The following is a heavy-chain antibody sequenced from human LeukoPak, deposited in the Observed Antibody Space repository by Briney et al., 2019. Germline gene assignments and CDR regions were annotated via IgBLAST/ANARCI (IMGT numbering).Heavy chain of an antibody. CDR2: IRYDGSNK. D-gene: IGHD1-26*01. CDR1: GFTFSTYG. CDR3: ARGDFRVGAMD. Sequence: GGSLRLSCAASGFTFSTYGIHWVRQAPGKGLEWVTFIRYDGSNKYCADSVKGRFTISRDNSKNTLYVQMNSLRPEDTAVYYCARGDFRVGAMDWGQGTLVTVSS. J-gene: IGHJ4*02. V-gene: IGHV3-30*02.